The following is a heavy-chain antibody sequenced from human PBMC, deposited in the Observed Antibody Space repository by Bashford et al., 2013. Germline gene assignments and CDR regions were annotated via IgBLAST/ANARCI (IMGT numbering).Heavy chain of an antibody. CDR3: AGYGTKNWFDP. CDR2: INHSGST. Sequence: SETLSLTCTVSGDSISGGSYYWSWIRQHPGKGLEWIGEINHSGSTNYNPSLESRVIMSVDTSKTQFSLKLSSVTAADTAVYYCAGYGTKNWFDPWGQGTLVTVSS. J-gene: IGHJ5*02. CDR1: GDSISGGSYY. D-gene: IGHD1-1*01. V-gene: IGHV4-61*01.